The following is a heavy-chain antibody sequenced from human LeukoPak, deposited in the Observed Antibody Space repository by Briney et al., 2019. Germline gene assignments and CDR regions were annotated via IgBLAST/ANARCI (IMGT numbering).Heavy chain of an antibody. CDR1: GYTFTSYY. Sequence: GAPVKVSCKASGYTFTSYYMHWVRQAPGQGLEWMGLINPSGGSTRYAQKFQGRVTVTRDTSTSTLYMEVSSLRSQDTAVYYCAGWSYYDSSGYFVGAFDIWGQGTMVTVSS. CDR3: AGWSYYDSSGYFVGAFDI. D-gene: IGHD3-22*01. J-gene: IGHJ3*02. V-gene: IGHV1-46*01. CDR2: INPSGGST.